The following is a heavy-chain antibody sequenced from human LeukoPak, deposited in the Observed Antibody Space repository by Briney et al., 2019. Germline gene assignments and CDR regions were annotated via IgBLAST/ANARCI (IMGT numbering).Heavy chain of an antibody. J-gene: IGHJ4*02. CDR2: ISAYNGNT. D-gene: IGHD3-3*01. V-gene: IGHV1-18*01. CDR1: GYTFTSYG. CDR3: ARVSVRSVYYDFWSGYYPSDY. Sequence: ASVKVSCKASGYTFTSYGISWVRQAPGQGLEWMGWISAYNGNTNYAQKLQGRVTMTTDTSTSTAYRELRSLRSDDTAVYYCARVSVRSVYYDFWSGYYPSDYWGQGTLVTVSS.